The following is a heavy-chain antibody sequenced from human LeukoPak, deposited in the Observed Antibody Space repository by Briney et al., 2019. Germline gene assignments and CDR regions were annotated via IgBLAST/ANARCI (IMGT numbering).Heavy chain of an antibody. CDR1: GGSISSSSYY. CDR2: INYSGRT. V-gene: IGHV4-39*01. D-gene: IGHD2-2*01. J-gene: IGHJ5*02. Sequence: SETLSLTCTVSGGSISSSSYYWGWIRQPPGKGLEWIGIINYSGRTYYKPSLKSRITISVDTSKNQFSLKLSSVTAADTAVYYCARLATESGVVPAVGWFDPWGQGTLVTVSS. CDR3: ARLATESGVVPAVGWFDP.